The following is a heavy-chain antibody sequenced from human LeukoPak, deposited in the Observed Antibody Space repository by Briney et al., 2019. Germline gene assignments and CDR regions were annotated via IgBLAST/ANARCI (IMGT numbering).Heavy chain of an antibody. J-gene: IGHJ3*02. D-gene: IGHD4-11*01. V-gene: IGHV3-21*01. Sequence: GGSLRLSCAASGFTFSSYSMNWVRQAPGKGLEWVSSISSSSSYIYYADSVKGRFTISRDNAKNSLYLQMYSLRAEDTAVYYCARWRYYGNYVDAFDIWGQGTMVTVSS. CDR1: GFTFSSYS. CDR3: ARWRYYGNYVDAFDI. CDR2: ISSSSSYI.